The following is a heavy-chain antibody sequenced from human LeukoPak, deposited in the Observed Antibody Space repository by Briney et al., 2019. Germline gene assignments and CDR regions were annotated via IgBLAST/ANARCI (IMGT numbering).Heavy chain of an antibody. CDR1: GFTLNNYW. CDR2: INQDGSEK. V-gene: IGHV3-7*01. J-gene: IGHJ4*02. Sequence: PGGSLRLSCAASGFTLNNYWMGWVRQAPGRGLEWVANINQDGSEKYSADSVKGRFTISRDNAENSLYLQMNSLRVEDTAFYYCARDLAYSRLDYWGQGMLVTVSS. CDR3: ARDLAYSRLDY. D-gene: IGHD5-18*01.